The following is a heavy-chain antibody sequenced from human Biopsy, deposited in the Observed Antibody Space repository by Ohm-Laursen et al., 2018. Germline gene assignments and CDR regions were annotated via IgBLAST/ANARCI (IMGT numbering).Heavy chain of an antibody. D-gene: IGHD3-16*02. CDR3: AHVVITYGGIIALDAFDV. J-gene: IGHJ3*01. CDR2: VYWDNDK. Sequence: PTQTLTLTYTFSGLSLSSHGVGVGWIRQPPGEALEWLAIVYWDNDKRYSPSLWSRLNIWKDASKNRVVLTLTDMDPVDTATYYCAHVVITYGGIIALDAFDVWGQGSMVIVSS. V-gene: IGHV2-5*02. CDR1: GLSLSSHGVG.